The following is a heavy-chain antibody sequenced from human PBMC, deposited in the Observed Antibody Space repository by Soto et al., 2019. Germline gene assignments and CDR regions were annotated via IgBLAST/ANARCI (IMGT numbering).Heavy chain of an antibody. D-gene: IGHD2-2*01. CDR2: IYYSGST. V-gene: IGHV4-31*03. Sequence: PSETLSLTCTVSGGSIRSGGYYWSWIRQHPGKGLEWIGYIYYSGSTYYNPSLKSRVTISVDTSKNQFSLKLSSVTAADTAVYYCARIGFCSSTSCYETYYFDYWGQGTLVTVYS. CDR3: ARIGFCSSTSCYETYYFDY. CDR1: GGSIRSGGYY. J-gene: IGHJ4*02.